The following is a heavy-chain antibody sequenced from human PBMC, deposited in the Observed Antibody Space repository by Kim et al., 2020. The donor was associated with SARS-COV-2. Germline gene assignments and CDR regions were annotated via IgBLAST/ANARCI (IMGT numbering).Heavy chain of an antibody. J-gene: IGHJ6*02. V-gene: IGHV1-69*13. CDR1: GGTFSSYA. CDR2: IIPIFGTA. Sequence: SVKVSCKASGGTFSSYAISWVRQAPGQGLEWMGGIIPIFGTANYAQKFQGRVTITADESTSTAYMELSSLRSEDTAVYYCARGITGDGYYYYGMDVWGQGTTVTVSS. D-gene: IGHD7-27*01. CDR3: ARGITGDGYYYYGMDV.